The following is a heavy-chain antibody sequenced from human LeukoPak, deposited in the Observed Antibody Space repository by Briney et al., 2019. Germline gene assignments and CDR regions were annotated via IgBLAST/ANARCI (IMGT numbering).Heavy chain of an antibody. D-gene: IGHD3-22*01. Sequence: GGSLRLSCAASGFTFSRYEMKWVRQAPGKGLECVSYISCSGSIVYYEYFVKGRLTISRDNAKNSMYLQMSSLRAEDTAVYFCARPNDPYYYDSSGYCYVWGQGTVVTVSS. CDR1: GFTFSRYE. CDR3: ARPNDPYYYDSSGYCYV. V-gene: IGHV3-48*03. CDR2: ISCSGSIV. J-gene: IGHJ4*02.